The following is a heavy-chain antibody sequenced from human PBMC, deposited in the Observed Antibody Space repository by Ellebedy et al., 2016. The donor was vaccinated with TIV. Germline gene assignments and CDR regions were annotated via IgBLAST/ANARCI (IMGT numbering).Heavy chain of an antibody. CDR3: AKDGEGWEL. J-gene: IGHJ4*02. CDR2: ISDNGGST. Sequence: GESLKISCAASGFTFASSAMSWVRQAPGKGLEWVSAISDNGGSTYYADSVKGRFTISRDNSKNTLYLQMNSLRAEDTALYYCAKDGEGWELWGQGTLVTVSS. D-gene: IGHD1-26*01. CDR1: GFTFASSA. V-gene: IGHV3-23*01.